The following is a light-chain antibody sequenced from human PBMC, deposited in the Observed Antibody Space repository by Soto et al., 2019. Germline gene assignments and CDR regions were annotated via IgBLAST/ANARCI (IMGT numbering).Light chain of an antibody. CDR3: QQTYITTFT. V-gene: IGKV1-39*01. CDR1: QSITEY. Sequence: DLQTTQAPSCLPASVGASCTITWLASQSITEYLHWYQQKPGKAPKXXIYAASSLQSGVPSRFSASGSGTDFTLTISSLQNEDFATYFCQQTYITTFTFCQGTRLEIK. J-gene: IGKJ5*01. CDR2: AAS.